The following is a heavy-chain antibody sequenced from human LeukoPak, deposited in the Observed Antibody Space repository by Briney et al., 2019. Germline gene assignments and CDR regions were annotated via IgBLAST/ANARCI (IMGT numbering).Heavy chain of an antibody. CDR1: GGSFSGYY. J-gene: IGHJ5*02. Sequence: SETLSLTCAVYGGSFSGYYWSWIRRPPGKGLEWIGEINHSGSTNYNPSLKSRVTISVDTSKNQFSLKLSSVTAADTAVYYCARRPYGSSNSFGWFDPWGQGTLVTVSS. D-gene: IGHD6-6*01. CDR3: ARRPYGSSNSFGWFDP. CDR2: INHSGST. V-gene: IGHV4-34*01.